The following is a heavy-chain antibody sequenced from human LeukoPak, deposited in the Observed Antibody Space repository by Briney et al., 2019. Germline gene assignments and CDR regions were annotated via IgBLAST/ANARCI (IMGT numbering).Heavy chain of an antibody. Sequence: GGSLRLSCAASGFTFSSYGMHWVRQAPGKGLEWVAFIRYDGNNKYYADSVKGRFTISRDNSKNTLYLQMNSLRAEDTAVYYCAKDSAPIVVVPAAPDYWGQGTLVTVSS. D-gene: IGHD2-2*01. CDR1: GFTFSSYG. J-gene: IGHJ4*02. CDR3: AKDSAPIVVVPAAPDY. CDR2: IRYDGNNK. V-gene: IGHV3-30*02.